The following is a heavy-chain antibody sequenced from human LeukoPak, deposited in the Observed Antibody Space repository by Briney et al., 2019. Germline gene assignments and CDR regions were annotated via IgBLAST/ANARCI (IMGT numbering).Heavy chain of an antibody. CDR1: GGSISSYS. CDR2: IYYSGST. D-gene: IGHD3-10*01. J-gene: IGHJ4*02. V-gene: IGHV4-59*01. Sequence: SETLSLTCTVSGGSISSYSWSWIRQPPGKGLEWIGYIYYSGSTNYNPSLKSRVTISVDTSKNQFSLKLSSVTAADTAVYYCASGGFGELPSFDYWGQGTLVTVSS. CDR3: ASGGFGELPSFDY.